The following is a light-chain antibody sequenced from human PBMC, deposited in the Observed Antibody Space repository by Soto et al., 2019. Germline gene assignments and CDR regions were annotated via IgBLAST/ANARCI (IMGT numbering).Light chain of an antibody. V-gene: IGKV1-27*01. Sequence: DIQMTQSPSTLSASVGDRVTITCRASQGISNSLAWYQQKPGKVPKLLIYAASTLHSGVSSRFSGSGPGTEFTLTISSLQPEDVATYSCQNYNSAPWTFGQGTKVDIK. J-gene: IGKJ1*01. CDR3: QNYNSAPWT. CDR2: AAS. CDR1: QGISNS.